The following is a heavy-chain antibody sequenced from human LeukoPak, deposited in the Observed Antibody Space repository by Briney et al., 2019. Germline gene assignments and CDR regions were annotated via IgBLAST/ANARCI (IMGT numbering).Heavy chain of an antibody. Sequence: SETLSLTCTVSGGSISSYYWSWIRQPPGKGLEWIGYIYYSGSTNYNPSLKSRVTISVDTSKNQFSLKLSSVTAADTAVYYCARVGHKRAYCGGDCPNWFDPWGQGTLVTVSS. J-gene: IGHJ5*02. CDR2: IYYSGST. V-gene: IGHV4-59*01. CDR3: ARVGHKRAYCGGDCPNWFDP. D-gene: IGHD2-21*01. CDR1: GGSISSYY.